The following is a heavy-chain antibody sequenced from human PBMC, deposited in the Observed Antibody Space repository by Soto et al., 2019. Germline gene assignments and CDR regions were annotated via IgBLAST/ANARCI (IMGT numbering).Heavy chain of an antibody. CDR3: ANPSYGDYDGIGED. CDR1: GFTFSSYA. V-gene: IGHV3-23*01. Sequence: EVQLLESGGGLVQPGGSLRLSCAASGFTFSSYAMSWVRQAPGKGLEWVSAISGSGGSTYYADSVKGRFTISRDNSKNTLYLQMNSLRAEDTAVYYCANPSYGDYDGIGEDWGQGTLVTVSS. D-gene: IGHD4-17*01. CDR2: ISGSGGST. J-gene: IGHJ4*02.